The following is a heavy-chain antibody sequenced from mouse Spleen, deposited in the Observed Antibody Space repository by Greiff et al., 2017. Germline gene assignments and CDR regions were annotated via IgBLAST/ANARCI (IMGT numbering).Heavy chain of an antibody. Sequence: DVKLVESGPGLAKPSQTLSLTCSVTGYSITSDYWNWIRKFPGNKLEYMGYISYSGSTYYNPSLKSRISITRDTSKNQYYLQLNSVTTEDTATYYCARGPTIVTRWYFDVWGTGTTVTVSS. CDR2: ISYSGST. V-gene: IGHV3-8*01. D-gene: IGHD2-5*01. CDR3: ARGPTIVTRWYFDV. CDR1: GYSITSDY. J-gene: IGHJ1*03.